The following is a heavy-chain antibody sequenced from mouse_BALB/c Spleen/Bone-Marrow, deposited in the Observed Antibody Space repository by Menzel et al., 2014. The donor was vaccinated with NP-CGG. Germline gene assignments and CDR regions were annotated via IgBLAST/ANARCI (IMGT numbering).Heavy chain of an antibody. V-gene: IGHV5-6-3*01. CDR1: GFTFSSCG. CDR3: ARDSNDY. J-gene: IGHJ2*01. Sequence: EVQLVESGGGLVQPGGSLKLSCAASGFTFSSCGMSWVRQTPDKRLELVATINSNGGSTYYPDSVKGRFTISRDNAKNTLYLQMSSLKSEDTAMYYCARDSNDYWGQGTTLTVSS. CDR2: INSNGGST.